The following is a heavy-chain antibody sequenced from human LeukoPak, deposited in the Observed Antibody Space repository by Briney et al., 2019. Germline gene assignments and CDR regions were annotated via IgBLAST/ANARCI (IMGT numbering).Heavy chain of an antibody. CDR3: ARHEVVVVPAAMDY. CDR2: IYYSGST. Sequence: SETLSLTCTVSGGSISSSSYYWGWIRQPPGKGLEWIGSIYYSGSTYFHPSLKSRVTISVDTSKNQFSLKLSSVTAADTAVYYCARHEVVVVPAAMDYWGQGTLVTVSS. D-gene: IGHD2-2*01. V-gene: IGHV4-39*01. J-gene: IGHJ4*02. CDR1: GGSISSSSYY.